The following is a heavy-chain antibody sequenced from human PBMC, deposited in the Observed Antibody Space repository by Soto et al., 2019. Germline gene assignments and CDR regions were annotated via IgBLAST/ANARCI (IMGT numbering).Heavy chain of an antibody. V-gene: IGHV4-59*08. Sequence: QVQLQESGPGLVKPLETLSLTCAVSGGSISNYYWSWIRQTPGKRLEWIGYFYYSGTTKYNPSLKCRVPISEDPSKNRFSLELTSVTAADTAVYYCARQPPGGDDSFDVWGQGTMVTVSS. CDR3: ARQPPGGDDSFDV. J-gene: IGHJ3*01. CDR1: GGSISNYY. CDR2: FYYSGTT. D-gene: IGHD3-16*01.